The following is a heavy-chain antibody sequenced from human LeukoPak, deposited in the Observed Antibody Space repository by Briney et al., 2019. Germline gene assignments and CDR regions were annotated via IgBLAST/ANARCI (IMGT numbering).Heavy chain of an antibody. Sequence: ASVKVSYKASSYTFTSFGISWVRQDPGQELEWMGWTTAYNGNTKYAQIVQGRVTMTTDTSTSTAYLELRGLRPEDAAVYFCARDMREYDILTGYGKDAFDMWGQGTMVSVSS. J-gene: IGHJ3*02. CDR3: ARDMREYDILTGYGKDAFDM. CDR1: SYTFTSFG. CDR2: TTAYNGNT. D-gene: IGHD3-9*01. V-gene: IGHV1-18*01.